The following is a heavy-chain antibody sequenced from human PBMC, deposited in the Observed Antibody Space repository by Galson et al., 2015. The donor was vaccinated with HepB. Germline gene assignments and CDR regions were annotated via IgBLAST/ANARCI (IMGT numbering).Heavy chain of an antibody. CDR3: AKEETWVGTPGVDH. J-gene: IGHJ4*02. V-gene: IGHV3-23*01. CDR1: GFIFKSYA. CDR2: ITGSGDKT. D-gene: IGHD4-23*01. Sequence: SLRLSCAASGFIFKSYAMSWVRQAPGKGLEWVSAITGSGDKTWYADSVKGRFTISRDNSKNTLSLQMNSLRVEDTAVYYCAKEETWVGTPGVDHWGQGILVSVSS.